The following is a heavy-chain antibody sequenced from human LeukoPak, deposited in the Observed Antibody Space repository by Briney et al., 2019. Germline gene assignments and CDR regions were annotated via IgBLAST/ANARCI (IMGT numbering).Heavy chain of an antibody. D-gene: IGHD2-21*02. V-gene: IGHV3-9*01. CDR1: GFTFDDYA. CDR2: ISYNSDTI. J-gene: IGHJ2*01. Sequence: PGRSLRLSCAASGFTFDDYAMHWVPQAPGKGLEWVSGISYNSDTIAYADSVKGRFTISRDNAKNSLYLQMNSLRAEDTALYYCAKDYCGGDCYSGWYFDLWGRGTLVTVSS. CDR3: AKDYCGGDCYSGWYFDL.